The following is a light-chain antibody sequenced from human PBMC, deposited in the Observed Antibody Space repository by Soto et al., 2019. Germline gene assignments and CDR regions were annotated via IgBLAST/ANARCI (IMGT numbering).Light chain of an antibody. J-gene: IGKJ1*01. V-gene: IGKV3-20*01. CDR2: GVS. CDR3: QQYIASPWT. CDR1: QTVNRNY. Sequence: EMVLTQSPGTLALSVGDEATLSCTASQTVNRNYLAWYLQKPAQPPRLLIYGVSNRAPGVTDRFSGGGSGTEFNLPIARLEPDDFGTYYCQQYIASPWTFGQATRQEVK.